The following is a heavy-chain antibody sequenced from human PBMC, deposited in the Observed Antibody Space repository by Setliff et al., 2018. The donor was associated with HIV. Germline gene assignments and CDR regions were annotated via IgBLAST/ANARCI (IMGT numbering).Heavy chain of an antibody. CDR3: ARDLFNEWQGHYYYYMDV. CDR1: GGSVSLYY. CDR2: LFTSGKT. V-gene: IGHV4-4*07. D-gene: IGHD3-3*01. J-gene: IGHJ6*03. Sequence: SETLSLTCTASGGSVSLYYWNWMRQPVGKGLEWIGRLFTSGKTIFSPSLKSRVSMSVDTSKNAVSLKLDSVTAGDSAVYFCARDLFNEWQGHYYYYMDVWGKGTTVTVSS.